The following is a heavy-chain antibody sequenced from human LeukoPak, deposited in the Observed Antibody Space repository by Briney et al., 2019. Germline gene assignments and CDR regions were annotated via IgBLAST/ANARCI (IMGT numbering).Heavy chain of an antibody. CDR3: AKELDTMFFDY. J-gene: IGHJ4*02. CDR2: XGWAXGXX. V-gene: IGHV3-43*01. CDR1: GFNFDRYT. D-gene: IGHD3-10*02. Sequence: GGSLRLSCATSGFNFDRYTIHWVRQAPGXGXXWVSLXGWAXGXXXXXXXXXGXFTISRDSGRKSVYLQMNSLTTDDTAFYFCAKELDTMFFDYWGQGALVTVSS.